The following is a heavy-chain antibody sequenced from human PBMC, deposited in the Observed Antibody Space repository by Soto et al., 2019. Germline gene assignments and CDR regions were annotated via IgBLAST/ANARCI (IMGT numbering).Heavy chain of an antibody. CDR1: GGTFSNYV. D-gene: IGHD1-7*01. Sequence: SVKVSCKASGGTFSNYVVNWVRQAPGQGLEWMGRIIPISGAANYAQKFQGRVTITADKSTSTPYMELSSLRSEDTAVYYCARDMTRTVVPYFDFWGQGTLVTVSS. V-gene: IGHV1-69*06. CDR3: ARDMTRTVVPYFDF. J-gene: IGHJ4*02. CDR2: IIPISGAA.